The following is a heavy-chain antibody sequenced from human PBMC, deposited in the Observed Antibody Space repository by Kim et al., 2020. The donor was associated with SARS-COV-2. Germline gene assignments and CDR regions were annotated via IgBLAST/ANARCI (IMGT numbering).Heavy chain of an antibody. J-gene: IGHJ2*01. CDR2: ISSSSSYI. CDR1: GFTFSSYS. D-gene: IGHD6-19*01. CDR3: ARDRCEAVAGRGWYFDL. Sequence: GGSLRLSCAASGFTFSSYSMNWVRQAPGKGLEWVSSISSSSSYIYYADSVKGRFTISRDNAKNSLYLQMNSLRAEDTAVYYCARDRCEAVAGRGWYFDLWGRGTLVTVSS. V-gene: IGHV3-21*01.